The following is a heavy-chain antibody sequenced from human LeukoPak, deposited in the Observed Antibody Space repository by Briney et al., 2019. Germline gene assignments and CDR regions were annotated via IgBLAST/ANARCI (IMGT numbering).Heavy chain of an antibody. CDR1: GFAFSTYA. V-gene: IGHV3-23*01. J-gene: IGHJ5*01. D-gene: IGHD3-22*01. Sequence: GGSLRLSCAASGFAFSTYAMTWVRQAPEKGLQWVSTISTSGRATYYADSVKGRFTISRDNSKNSLYLQMSSLRSEDTALYYCARESDSSGWYDSWGQGTLVTVSS. CDR3: ARESDSSGWYDS. CDR2: ISTSGRAT.